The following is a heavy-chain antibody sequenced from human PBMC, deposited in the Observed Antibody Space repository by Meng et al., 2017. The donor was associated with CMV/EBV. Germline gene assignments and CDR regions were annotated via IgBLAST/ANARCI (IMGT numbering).Heavy chain of an antibody. V-gene: IGHV1-18*01. Sequence: ASVKVSCKASGYTFTSYGISWVRQAPGQGLEWMGWISAYNGNTNYAQKLQGRVTMTTDTSTSTAYMELSSLRSEDTAVYYCARQGLGENLMEWLFTDRTRYYYYGMDVWGQGTTVTVSS. CDR1: GYTFTSYG. CDR2: ISAYNGNT. CDR3: ARQGLGENLMEWLFTDRTRYYYYGMDV. D-gene: IGHD3-3*01. J-gene: IGHJ6*02.